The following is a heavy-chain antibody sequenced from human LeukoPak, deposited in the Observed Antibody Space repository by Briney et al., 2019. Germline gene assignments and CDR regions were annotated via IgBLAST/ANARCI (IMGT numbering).Heavy chain of an antibody. Sequence: GGSLRLSCAASGFTFSSYEMNWVRQAPGKGLEWVSYISTSGSTTKYADSVRGRFTISRDNAKNSLYLQMNSLRAEDTAVYYCARAALGYYYYYMDVWGKGTTVTISS. CDR1: GFTFSSYE. J-gene: IGHJ6*03. CDR2: ISTSGSTT. V-gene: IGHV3-48*03. CDR3: ARAALGYYYYYMDV.